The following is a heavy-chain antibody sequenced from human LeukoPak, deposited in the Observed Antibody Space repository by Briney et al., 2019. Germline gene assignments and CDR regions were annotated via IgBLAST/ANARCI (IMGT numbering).Heavy chain of an antibody. CDR3: ARSTYGGNCFEM. J-gene: IGHJ3*02. D-gene: IGHD2-15*01. CDR1: GFTFSSNW. CDR2: INSDGSIT. V-gene: IGHV3-74*01. Sequence: GGSLRLSCVASGFTFSSNWIHWVRQAPGKGLVWVSRINSDGSITTYADSVKGRFPISRDNAKDTLYLQMNSLRAEDTAVYYCARSTYGGNCFEMWGRGTMVTVS.